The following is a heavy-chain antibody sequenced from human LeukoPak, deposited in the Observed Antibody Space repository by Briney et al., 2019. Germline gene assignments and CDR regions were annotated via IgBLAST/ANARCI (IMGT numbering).Heavy chain of an antibody. CDR2: INHSGST. Sequence: PSETLSLTCAVYGGSFSGYYWSWIRQPPGKGLEWIGEINHSGSTNYNPSLKSRVTISVDTSKNQFSLKLSSVTAADTAVYYCARGRVGYCSSTSCYTWCYYGMDVWGQGTTVTVSS. J-gene: IGHJ6*02. D-gene: IGHD2-2*02. CDR1: GGSFSGYY. V-gene: IGHV4-34*01. CDR3: ARGRVGYCSSTSCYTWCYYGMDV.